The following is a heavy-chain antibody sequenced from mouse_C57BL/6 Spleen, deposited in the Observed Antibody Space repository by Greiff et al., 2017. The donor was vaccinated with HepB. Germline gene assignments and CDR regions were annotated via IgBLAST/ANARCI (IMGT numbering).Heavy chain of an antibody. D-gene: IGHD2-4*01. CDR1: GYTFTSDW. CDR2: SNPSSGYT. V-gene: IGHV1-7*01. Sequence: QVQLQQSGAELAKPGASVKLSCKASGYTFTSDWMHWVKQRSGEGLEWSRYSNPSSGYTKYNQNFKDKTTLTADKSSSTSYMQLSSLTYEDSAVYYCAREGDYDKRNWFAYWGQGTLVTVSA. CDR3: AREGDYDKRNWFAY. J-gene: IGHJ3*01.